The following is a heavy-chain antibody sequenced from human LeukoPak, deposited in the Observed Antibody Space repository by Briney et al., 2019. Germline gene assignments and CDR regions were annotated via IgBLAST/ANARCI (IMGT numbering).Heavy chain of an antibody. CDR2: INLNSGGT. J-gene: IGHJ4*02. Sequence: ASVKVSCKASGYTFTDYYMHWVRQAPGQGLEWMGWINLNSGGTNFAQRFQGRVTMTRDTSIGTAYMDLSRLISDDTAVYYCARDAGYCTGGSCWYFDHWGQGTLVTVSS. D-gene: IGHD2-15*01. CDR3: ARDAGYCTGGSCWYFDH. V-gene: IGHV1-2*02. CDR1: GYTFTDYY.